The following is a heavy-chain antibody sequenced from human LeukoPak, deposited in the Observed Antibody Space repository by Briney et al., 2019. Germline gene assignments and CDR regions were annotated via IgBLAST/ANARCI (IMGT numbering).Heavy chain of an antibody. V-gene: IGHV3-11*01. Sequence: SGGSLRLSCAASGFTFSDYYMSWIRQAPGKGLEWVSDISSSGSTIYYADSVKGRFTISRDNAKNSLYLQMNSLRAEDTAVYYCARDSPIVGATYYYYYGMDVWGQGTTVTVSS. CDR3: ARDSPIVGATYYYYYGMDV. CDR2: ISSSGSTI. J-gene: IGHJ6*02. CDR1: GFTFSDYY. D-gene: IGHD1-26*01.